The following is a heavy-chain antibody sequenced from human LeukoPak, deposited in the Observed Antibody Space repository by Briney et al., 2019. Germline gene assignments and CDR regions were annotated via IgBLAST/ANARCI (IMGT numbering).Heavy chain of an antibody. V-gene: IGHV3-30*04. D-gene: IGHD3-3*01. Sequence: PGRSLRPSRAASGSTFSTHATHSVRQPPGKGLEWVAVISYDGSNKYYADSVKGRFTISRDNSKNTLCLQMSSLRAEDTAVYYCARAMSGYEMDVWGQGTTVSVS. CDR2: ISYDGSNK. J-gene: IGHJ6*02. CDR3: ARAMSGYEMDV. CDR1: GSTFSTHA.